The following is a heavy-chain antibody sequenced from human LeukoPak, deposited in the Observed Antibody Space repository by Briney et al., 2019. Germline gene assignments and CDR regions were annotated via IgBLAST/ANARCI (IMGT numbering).Heavy chain of an antibody. CDR3: AGIWLGNNAFDI. Sequence: PSEALSLTCAVYGGSFSGYYWSWVRQPPEKGLEWIGEINHDGSTTYNPSLKSRVSISVETSRSQFSLKLSSVTAADTAMYYCAGIWLGNNAFDIWGRGTMVTISS. V-gene: IGHV4-34*01. CDR1: GGSFSGYY. J-gene: IGHJ3*02. D-gene: IGHD3-10*01. CDR2: INHDGST.